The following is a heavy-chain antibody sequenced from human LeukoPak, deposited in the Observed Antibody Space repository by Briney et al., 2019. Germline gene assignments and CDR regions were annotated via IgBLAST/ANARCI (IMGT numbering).Heavy chain of an antibody. CDR2: IYYSGST. Sequence: SETLSLTCTVSGGSISSSSYYWGWIRQPPGKGLEWIGSIYYSGSTYYNPSLKSRVTISVDTSKNQFSLKLSSVTAADTAVYYCARGWSYYYGSGSYHYFDYWGQGTLVTVSS. V-gene: IGHV4-39*07. J-gene: IGHJ4*02. D-gene: IGHD3-10*01. CDR3: ARGWSYYYGSGSYHYFDY. CDR1: GGSISSSSYY.